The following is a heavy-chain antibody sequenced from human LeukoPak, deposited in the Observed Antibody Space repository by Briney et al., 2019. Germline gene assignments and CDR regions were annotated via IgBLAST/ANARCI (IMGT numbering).Heavy chain of an antibody. V-gene: IGHV3-64*01. Sequence: GSLRLSCAASGFTFSSYAMSWVRQAPGKGLEFVSAINRYGDSTYYANSVKGRFTISRDDSKNTVYLQMGSLRAEDMAVYYCARARRDCSGGSCYSYYFDFWGQGTLVTVSS. CDR3: ARARRDCSGGSCYSYYFDF. CDR2: INRYGDST. D-gene: IGHD2-15*01. J-gene: IGHJ4*02. CDR1: GFTFSSYA.